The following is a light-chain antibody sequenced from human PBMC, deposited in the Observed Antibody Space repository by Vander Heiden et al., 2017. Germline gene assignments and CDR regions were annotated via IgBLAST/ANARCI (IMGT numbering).Light chain of an antibody. CDR1: SSKIGSNT. Sequence: QSVLTQPPSASGTPGQRVTIACSGSSSKIGSNTVNCYQQRPGTAPKPLIYTNNPRPSGVPDRFSGSTSGTSASLAISGLQSEDEADYYCAAWDDSLNVHYVFGTGTKVTVL. CDR3: AAWDDSLNVHYV. CDR2: TNN. J-gene: IGLJ1*01. V-gene: IGLV1-44*01.